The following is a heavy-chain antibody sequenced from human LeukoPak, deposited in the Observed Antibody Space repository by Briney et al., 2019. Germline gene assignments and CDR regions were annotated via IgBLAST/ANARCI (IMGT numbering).Heavy chain of an antibody. D-gene: IGHD6-19*01. V-gene: IGHV4-59*08. J-gene: IGHJ5*02. Sequence: SETLSLTCTVSGGSISSYYWSWIRQPSGKGLEWIGYIYYSGSTNYTPSLKSRVTMSVDTSKNQFSLKLSSVTAADTAIYYCARRGYSSGWYWFDPWGQGTLVTVSS. CDR1: GGSISSYY. CDR3: ARRGYSSGWYWFDP. CDR2: IYYSGST.